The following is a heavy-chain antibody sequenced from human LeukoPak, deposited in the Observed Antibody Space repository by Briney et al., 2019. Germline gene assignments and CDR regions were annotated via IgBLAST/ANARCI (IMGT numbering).Heavy chain of an antibody. CDR3: AKGTSSSCYSAPNY. CDR1: GFTFSTFW. J-gene: IGHJ4*02. D-gene: IGHD2-15*01. V-gene: IGHV3-74*03. CDR2: IKSDGSIT. Sequence: GGSLRLSCAASGFTFSTFWMHWVRQAPGKGLVWVSGIKSDGSITTYADSVKGRFTISRDNSKNTLSLQLNSLRAEDTAVYYCAKGTSSSCYSAPNYWGQGTLVTVSS.